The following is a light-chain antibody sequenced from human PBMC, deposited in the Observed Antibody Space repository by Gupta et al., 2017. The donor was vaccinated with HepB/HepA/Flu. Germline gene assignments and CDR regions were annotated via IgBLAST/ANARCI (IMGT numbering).Light chain of an antibody. J-gene: IGKJ1*01. CDR3: QQYYSTPPT. V-gene: IGKV4-1*01. CDR2: WAS. CDR1: QSVLYSSNNKNY. Sequence: DIVMTQSPDSLAVPPGEGATINCKSSQSVLYSSNNKNYLAWYQQKPGQPPKLLIYWASTRESGVPDRFSGSGSGTDFTLTISSLQAEDVAVYYCQQYYSTPPTFGQGTKVEIK.